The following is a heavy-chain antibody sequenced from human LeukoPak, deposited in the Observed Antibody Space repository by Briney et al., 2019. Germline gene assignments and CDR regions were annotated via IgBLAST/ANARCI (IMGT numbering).Heavy chain of an antibody. V-gene: IGHV1-8*01. D-gene: IGHD5-12*01. CDR3: ARDGQVATTPELDY. CDR2: MNPNSGNT. CDR1: GYTFTSYD. J-gene: IGHJ4*02. Sequence: ASVKVSCKASGYTFTSYDINWVRQATGQGLEWMGWMNPNSGNTGYAQKFQGRVTMTRNTSISTAYMELSSLRSEDTAVYYCARDGQVATTPELDYWGQGTLVTVSS.